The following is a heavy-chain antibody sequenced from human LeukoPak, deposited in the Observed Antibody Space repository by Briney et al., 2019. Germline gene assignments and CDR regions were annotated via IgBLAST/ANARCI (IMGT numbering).Heavy chain of an antibody. CDR2: IYHSGST. D-gene: IGHD1-26*01. Sequence: SETLSLTCTVSGYSISSGYYWGWIRQPPGKGLEWIGSIYHSGSTYYNPSLKSRVTISVDTSKNQFSLKLSSETAADTAVYYCAKGLGSYYFDYWGQGTLVTVSS. J-gene: IGHJ4*02. CDR1: GYSISSGYY. V-gene: IGHV4-38-2*02. CDR3: AKGLGSYYFDY.